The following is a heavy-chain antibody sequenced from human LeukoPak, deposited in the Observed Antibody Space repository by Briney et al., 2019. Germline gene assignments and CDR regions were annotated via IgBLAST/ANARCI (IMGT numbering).Heavy chain of an antibody. J-gene: IGHJ4*02. Sequence: PTGGSLRLSCTASGFTLGDYAMSWFRQAPGKGLEWVCFIRSKAYGGTTEYAASVKGRFTISRDDSKSIAYLQMNSLKTEDTAVYYCTRLPGIAVAGTSSKADYWGQGTLVTVSS. CDR1: GFTLGDYA. V-gene: IGHV3-49*03. CDR3: TRLPGIAVAGTSSKADY. D-gene: IGHD6-19*01. CDR2: IRSKAYGGTT.